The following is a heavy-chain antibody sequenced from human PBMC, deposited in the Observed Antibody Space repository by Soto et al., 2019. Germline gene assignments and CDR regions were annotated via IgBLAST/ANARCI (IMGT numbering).Heavy chain of an antibody. Sequence: QVQLVQSGAEVKKPGSSVKVSCKASGGTFSSYAISWVRQAPGQGLEWMGGIIPILGTANYAQEFQGRVPITAEESTSTAYMEMSRRRSEDTAVYYCAREKDRANYYYYYYGMDVWGQGTTVTVSS. CDR2: IIPILGTA. CDR3: AREKDRANYYYYYYGMDV. V-gene: IGHV1-69*01. D-gene: IGHD2-15*01. CDR1: GGTFSSYA. J-gene: IGHJ6*02.